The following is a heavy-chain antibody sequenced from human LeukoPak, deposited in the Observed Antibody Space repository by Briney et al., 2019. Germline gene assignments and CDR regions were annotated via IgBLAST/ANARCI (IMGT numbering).Heavy chain of an antibody. CDR3: ASLTYYYDSSGPHSFDY. CDR2: INHSGST. V-gene: IGHV4-34*01. J-gene: IGHJ4*02. CDR1: GGSFSGYY. Sequence: SETLSLTCAVYGGSFSGYYWSWIRQPPGKGLEWIGEINHSGSTNYNPSLKSRVTISVDTSKNQFSLKLSSVTAADTAVYYCASLTYYYDSSGPHSFDYWGQGTLVTVSS. D-gene: IGHD3-22*01.